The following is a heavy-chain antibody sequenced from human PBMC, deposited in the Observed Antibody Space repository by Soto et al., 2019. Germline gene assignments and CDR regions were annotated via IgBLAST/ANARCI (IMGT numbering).Heavy chain of an antibody. V-gene: IGHV1-18*01. CDR1: GYTFTNFG. CDR3: ASGGTPIDY. J-gene: IGHJ4*02. Sequence: QVQLVQSGAEVKKPGASVKVSCKASGYTFTNFGISWVRQAPGQGLEWMGWISTYNGKTNYAQKFQGRVTMTTDTSTSTAYRDLRSLRSDDTAVYSCASGGTPIDYWGQGTLVTVSS. D-gene: IGHD3-16*01. CDR2: ISTYNGKT.